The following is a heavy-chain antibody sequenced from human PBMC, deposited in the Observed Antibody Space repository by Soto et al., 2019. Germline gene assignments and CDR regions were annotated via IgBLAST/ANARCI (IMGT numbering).Heavy chain of an antibody. CDR2: IYPGDSDI. D-gene: IGHD5-12*01. CDR3: ARQKGGYDYDS. CDR1: EYSFTTYW. J-gene: IGHJ5*01. Sequence: LKISCKGSEYSFTTYWIGWVRQMPGKGLEWMGIIYPGDSDIKYSPSFQGQVTISVDRSISTAYLQWSSLKASDTAIYFCARQKGGYDYDSRGQGTLVTVSS. V-gene: IGHV5-51*01.